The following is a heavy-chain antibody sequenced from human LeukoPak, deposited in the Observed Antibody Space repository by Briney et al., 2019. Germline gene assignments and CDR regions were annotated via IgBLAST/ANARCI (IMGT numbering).Heavy chain of an antibody. CDR1: GGSISSYH. CDR2: IYYSGST. Sequence: SETLSFTCTVSGGSISSYHWSWIRQPPGKGLKWIGNIYYSGSTNYNPSLKSRVTISVDTSKNQFALKLSSVTAADTAVYYCARGEQLWVLGAFDIWGQGTMVTVSS. V-gene: IGHV4-59*01. D-gene: IGHD5-18*01. J-gene: IGHJ3*02. CDR3: ARGEQLWVLGAFDI.